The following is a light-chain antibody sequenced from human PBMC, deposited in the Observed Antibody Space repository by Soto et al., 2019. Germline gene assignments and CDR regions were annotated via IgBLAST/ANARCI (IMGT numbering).Light chain of an antibody. J-gene: IGLJ1*01. CDR3: ASYAGSRTYV. CDR1: SDIGNYNL. V-gene: IGLV2-23*02. Sequence: SAMTHPAAVSGTPKKSVTISCSGSDIGNYNLVSWYQHLPGRAPKLLIFEVTMRPSGISDRFSGSKSASTASLTISGLQAEDEGDYYCASYAGSRTYVFGSGTKVTVL. CDR2: EVT.